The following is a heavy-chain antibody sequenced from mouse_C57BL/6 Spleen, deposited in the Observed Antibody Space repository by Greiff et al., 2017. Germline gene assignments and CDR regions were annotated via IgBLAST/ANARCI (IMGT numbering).Heavy chain of an antibody. CDR3: ARWGTSYPLYAMDY. J-gene: IGHJ4*01. CDR1: GYTFTSYW. D-gene: IGHD5-5*01. Sequence: QVQLQQSGAELVKPGASVKMSCKASGYTFTSYWITWVKQRPGQGLEWIGDIYPGSGSTNYNEKFKSKATLTVDTSSSTAYMQLSSLTSEDSAVYYCARWGTSYPLYAMDYWGQGTSVTVSS. V-gene: IGHV1-55*01. CDR2: IYPGSGST.